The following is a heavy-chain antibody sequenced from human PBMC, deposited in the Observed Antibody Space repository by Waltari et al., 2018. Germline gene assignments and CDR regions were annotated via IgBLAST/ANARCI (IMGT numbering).Heavy chain of an antibody. CDR1: GYTFSPYS. D-gene: IGHD3-16*01. CDR3: ARDARLINFDY. CDR2: ISTYTGNP. J-gene: IGHJ4*02. Sequence: QVQLVQSGSELKNPGASVKISCRTSGYTFSPYSINWLRQAPGQGLEWMGYISTYTGNPTYAQGFTGLFVVSLDTSVSTAYLQIDGLRAEDTGLYYCARDARLINFDYWGQGTLVTVSS. V-gene: IGHV7-4-1*01.